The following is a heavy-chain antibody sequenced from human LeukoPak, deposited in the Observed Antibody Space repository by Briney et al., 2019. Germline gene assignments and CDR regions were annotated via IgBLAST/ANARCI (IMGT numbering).Heavy chain of an antibody. J-gene: IGHJ4*02. CDR3: ARGEDNYYDSSALPDY. D-gene: IGHD3-22*01. V-gene: IGHV3-7*01. CDR1: GFTFSSYG. Sequence: TGGSLRLSCAASGFTFSSYGMHWVRQAPGKGLEWVANIKQDGSEKYYVDSVKGRFTISRDNAKNSLYLQMNSLRAEDTAVYYCARGEDNYYDSSALPDYWGQGTLVTVSS. CDR2: IKQDGSEK.